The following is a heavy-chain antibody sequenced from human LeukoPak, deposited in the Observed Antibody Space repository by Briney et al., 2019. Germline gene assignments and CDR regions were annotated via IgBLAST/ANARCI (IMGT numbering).Heavy chain of an antibody. Sequence: SVKVSCKASGGTFSSYVISWVRQAPGQGLEWMGGIIPIFGTANYAQKFQGRVTITADKSTSTAYMELSSLRSEDTAVYYCATYYYDSSGYYYDYYYMDVWGKGTTVTVSS. J-gene: IGHJ6*03. CDR3: ATYYYDSSGYYYDYYYMDV. D-gene: IGHD3-22*01. CDR1: GGTFSSYV. CDR2: IIPIFGTA. V-gene: IGHV1-69*06.